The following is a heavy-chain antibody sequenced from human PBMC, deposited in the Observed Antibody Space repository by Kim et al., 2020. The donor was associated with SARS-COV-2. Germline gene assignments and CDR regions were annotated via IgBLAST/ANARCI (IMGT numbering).Heavy chain of an antibody. CDR3: ARVAASPTPDILTGCFLDY. CDR1: GFTFSDYY. J-gene: IGHJ4*02. CDR2: ISSSGSTI. Sequence: GGSLRLSCAASGFTFSDYYMSWIRQAPGKGLEWVSYISSSGSTIYYADSVKGRFTISRDNAKNSLYLQMNSLRAEDTAVYYCARVAASPTPDILTGCFLDYWGQGTLVTVSS. V-gene: IGHV3-11*01. D-gene: IGHD3-9*01.